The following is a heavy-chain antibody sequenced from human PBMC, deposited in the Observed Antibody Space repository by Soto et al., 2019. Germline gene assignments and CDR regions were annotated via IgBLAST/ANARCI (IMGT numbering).Heavy chain of an antibody. CDR3: AKVTAARRDAFDI. D-gene: IGHD6-6*01. CDR1: GFTFSSYA. CDR2: ISGSGGST. Sequence: GESLKISCAASGFTFSSYAMSWVRQAPGKGLEWVSAISGSGGSTYYADSVKGRFTISRDNSKNTLYLQMNSLRAEDTAVYYCAKVTAARRDAFDIWGQGTMVTVSS. J-gene: IGHJ3*02. V-gene: IGHV3-23*01.